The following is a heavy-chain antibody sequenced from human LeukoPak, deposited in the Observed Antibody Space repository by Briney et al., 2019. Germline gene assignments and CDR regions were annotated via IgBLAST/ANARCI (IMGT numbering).Heavy chain of an antibody. Sequence: GGSLRLSCAASGFTFRNYAMTWVRQAPGKGLDWVALIGARDGRTYYADPVKGRFTISRVNFKNTLYLQMNSLRAEDTAIYYCAKGLYDYALDVWGQGTAVTVSS. CDR2: IGARDGRT. V-gene: IGHV3-23*01. J-gene: IGHJ6*02. CDR3: AKGLYDYALDV. CDR1: GFTFRNYA.